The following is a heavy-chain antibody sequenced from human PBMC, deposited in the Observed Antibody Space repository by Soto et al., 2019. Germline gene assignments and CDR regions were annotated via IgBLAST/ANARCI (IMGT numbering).Heavy chain of an antibody. J-gene: IGHJ4*02. CDR3: ARHYGSGSYLPFDY. CDR1: GFTVSSNY. CDR2: IYSGGST. V-gene: IGHV3-66*04. D-gene: IGHD3-10*01. Sequence: GGSLRLSCAASGFTVSSNYMSWVRQAPGKGLEWVSVIYSGGSTYYADSVKGRFTISRDNSKNTLYLQMNSLRAEDTAVYYCARHYGSGSYLPFDYWGQGTLVTVSS.